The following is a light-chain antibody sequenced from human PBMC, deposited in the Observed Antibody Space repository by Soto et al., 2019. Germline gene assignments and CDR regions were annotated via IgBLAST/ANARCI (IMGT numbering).Light chain of an antibody. Sequence: DIQMTQSPSTLSAAVGDRVTITCRASQTISSWLAWYQQKPGKAPKLLIYKASTLKSGVPSRCSGSGSGTDFTLSISSLRPEDFATYYCQQTFRLPRTFGQGTKVDI. CDR3: QQTFRLPRT. CDR1: QTISSW. V-gene: IGKV1-5*03. CDR2: KAS. J-gene: IGKJ1*01.